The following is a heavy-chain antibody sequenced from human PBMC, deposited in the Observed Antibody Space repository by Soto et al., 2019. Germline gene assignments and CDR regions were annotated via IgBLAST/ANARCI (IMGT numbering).Heavy chain of an antibody. Sequence: LSLTCAVYGGSFSGYYWSWIRQPPGKGLEWIGEINHSGSTNYNPSLKSRVTISVDTSKNQFSLKLSSVTAADTAVYYCARGQFGPKYSSSYYGMDVWGQGTTVTVS. CDR2: INHSGST. CDR1: GGSFSGYY. J-gene: IGHJ6*02. V-gene: IGHV4-34*01. D-gene: IGHD3-10*01. CDR3: ARGQFGPKYSSSYYGMDV.